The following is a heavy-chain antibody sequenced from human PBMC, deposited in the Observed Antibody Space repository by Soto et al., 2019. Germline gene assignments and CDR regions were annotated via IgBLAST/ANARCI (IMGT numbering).Heavy chain of an antibody. CDR2: IYYSGST. CDR3: ARLNRGYDFWSGHYRHYYGMDV. V-gene: IGHV4-39*01. CDR1: GGSISSSSYY. Sequence: SETLSLTCTVSGGSISSSSYYWGWIRQPPGKGLEWIGSIYYSGSTYYNPSLKSRVTISVDTSENQFSLKLSSVTAADTAVYYCARLNRGYDFWSGHYRHYYGMDVWGQGTTVTVSS. J-gene: IGHJ6*02. D-gene: IGHD3-3*01.